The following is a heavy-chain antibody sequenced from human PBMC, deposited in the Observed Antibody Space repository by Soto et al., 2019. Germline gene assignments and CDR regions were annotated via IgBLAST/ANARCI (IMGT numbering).Heavy chain of an antibody. CDR2: IWFDGSNK. J-gene: IGHJ6*02. CDR3: AREGHYDYYGMDV. Sequence: GGSLRLSCAASGFTFSSYGMHWVRQAPGKGLEWVAVIWFDGSNKYYADSVKGRFTISRDNSKNTLYLQMNSLRAEDTAVYYCAREGHYDYYGMDVWGQGTTVTVSS. CDR1: GFTFSSYG. V-gene: IGHV3-33*01.